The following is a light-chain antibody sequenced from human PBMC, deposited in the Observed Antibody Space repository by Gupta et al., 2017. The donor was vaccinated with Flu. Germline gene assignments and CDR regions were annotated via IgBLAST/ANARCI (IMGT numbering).Light chain of an antibody. J-gene: IGKJ2*01. V-gene: IGKV1-39*01. CDR2: AAS. CDR1: QSISSY. CDR3: QQSYSTPPNT. Sequence: DIQMTQSPSSLPASVGDRVTITCRASQSISSYLNWYQQKPGKAPKLLIYAASSLQSGVPSRFSGSRSGTDFTLTISSLQPEDFATYYCQQSYSTPPNTFGQGTKLEIK.